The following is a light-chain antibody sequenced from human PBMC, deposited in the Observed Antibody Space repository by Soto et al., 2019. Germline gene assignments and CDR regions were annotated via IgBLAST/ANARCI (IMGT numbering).Light chain of an antibody. CDR2: DAS. CDR3: QQYNNWPPVYT. CDR1: QSVRNK. V-gene: IGKV3D-15*01. Sequence: EVVLTQSPATLSVSPGQRATLSCRASQSVRNKLAWYQQQPGQAPRLLIYDASTRATGIPARVSGSGSGTEFTLTISSLQSEDFVVYYCQQYNNWPPVYTFGQGTKLEIK. J-gene: IGKJ2*01.